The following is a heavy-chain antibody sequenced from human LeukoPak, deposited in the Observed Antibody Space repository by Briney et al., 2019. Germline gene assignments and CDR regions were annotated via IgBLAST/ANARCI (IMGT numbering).Heavy chain of an antibody. D-gene: IGHD3-22*01. CDR3: ATDLPDYDSSGYYSWAFDI. V-gene: IGHV1-24*01. CDR1: GYTFTGYY. CDR2: FDPEDGET. Sequence: ASVKVSCKASGYTFTGYYMHWVRQAPGKGLEWMGGFDPEDGETIYAQKFQGRVTMTEDTSTDTAYMELSSLRSEDTDVYYCATDLPDYDSSGYYSWAFDIWGQGTMVTVSS. J-gene: IGHJ3*02.